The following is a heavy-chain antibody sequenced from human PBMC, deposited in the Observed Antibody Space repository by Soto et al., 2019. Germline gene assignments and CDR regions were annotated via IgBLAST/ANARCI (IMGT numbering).Heavy chain of an antibody. CDR2: IYYSGSS. V-gene: IGHV4-39*01. CDR3: ARHRQSRGWFDP. J-gene: IGHJ5*02. CDR1: GGSISSSSYY. Sequence: QLQLQESGPGLVKPSETLSLTCTVSGGSISSSSYYWGWIRQPPGKGLEWIGSIYYSGSSYYNPSLKSRVTISVDTSKNQFSLKLSSVTAADPAVYYCARHRQSRGWFDPWGQGTLVTVSS.